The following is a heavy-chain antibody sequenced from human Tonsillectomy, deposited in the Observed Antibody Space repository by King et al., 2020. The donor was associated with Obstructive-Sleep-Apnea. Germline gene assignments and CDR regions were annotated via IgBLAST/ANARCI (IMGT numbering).Heavy chain of an antibody. CDR1: GGSISSYY. D-gene: IGHD6-13*01. Sequence: VQLQESGPGLVKPSETLSLTCTVSGGSISSYYWSWIRQPPGKGLAWIGYIYYSGSTNYNPSLKSRVTISVDTSKNQFSLKLSSVTAADTAVYYCARGSQPGADSSWYSFDYWGQGTLVTVSS. V-gene: IGHV4-59*08. CDR2: IYYSGST. J-gene: IGHJ4*02. CDR3: ARGSQPGADSSWYSFDY.